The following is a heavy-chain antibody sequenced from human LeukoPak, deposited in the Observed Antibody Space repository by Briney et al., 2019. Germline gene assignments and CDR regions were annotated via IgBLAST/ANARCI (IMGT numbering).Heavy chain of an antibody. D-gene: IGHD1-26*01. V-gene: IGHV3-15*01. CDR3: TTYTVGATTSHFDN. J-gene: IGHJ4*02. Sequence: GGSLRLSCVASGFTFSNAWMSWVRQAPGKGLEWFGRIKSKTDGGTTDYAAPMKGRFTISRDDSKNTLYLEMNSLKTEDTAVYYCTTYTVGATTSHFDNWGQGTLVTVSS. CDR2: IKSKTDGGTT. CDR1: GFTFSNAW.